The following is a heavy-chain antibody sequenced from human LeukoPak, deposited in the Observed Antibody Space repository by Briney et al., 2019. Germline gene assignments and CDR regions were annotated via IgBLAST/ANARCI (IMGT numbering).Heavy chain of an antibody. CDR3: ASVPRGVYGDYAFDY. Sequence: PSETLSLTCTVSGYSINSGYYWGWIRQPPGKGLEWIGSIYHSGSTYYNPSLKSRVTISVDTSKNQFSLKLRSVTAADTAVYYCASVPRGVYGDYAFDYWGQGTLVTVSS. D-gene: IGHD4-17*01. V-gene: IGHV4-38-2*02. CDR1: GYSINSGYY. J-gene: IGHJ4*02. CDR2: IYHSGST.